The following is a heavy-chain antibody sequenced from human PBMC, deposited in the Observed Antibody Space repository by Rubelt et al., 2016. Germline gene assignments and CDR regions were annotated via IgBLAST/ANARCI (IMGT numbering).Heavy chain of an antibody. CDR2: ISGSGATI. Sequence: EVQLLESGGGLVQPGGSLRLSCAASGFTFSSYSMNWVRQAPGKGLEWVSYISGSGATIYYADSVKGRFTISRDTAQNSLFLQMDTLRDEDAAVYYCARDSYGDYAFDYWGQGTLVTVSS. CDR1: GFTFSSYS. V-gene: IGHV3-48*02. D-gene: IGHD4-17*01. J-gene: IGHJ4*02. CDR3: ARDSYGDYAFDY.